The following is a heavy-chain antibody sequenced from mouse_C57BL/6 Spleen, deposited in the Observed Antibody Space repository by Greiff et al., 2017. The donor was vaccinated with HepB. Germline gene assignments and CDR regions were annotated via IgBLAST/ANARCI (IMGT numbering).Heavy chain of an antibody. Sequence: VQLQQSGAELVRPGASVKLSCKASGYTFTDYYINWVKQRPGQGLEWIGVIDPSDSYTNYNQKFKGKATLTVDTSSSTADMQLSSLTSEDSAVYYCARPYYSNYGGYFDVWGTGTTVTVSS. CDR3: ARPYYSNYGGYFDV. CDR2: IDPSDSYT. CDR1: GYTFTDYY. J-gene: IGHJ1*03. D-gene: IGHD2-5*01. V-gene: IGHV1-59*01.